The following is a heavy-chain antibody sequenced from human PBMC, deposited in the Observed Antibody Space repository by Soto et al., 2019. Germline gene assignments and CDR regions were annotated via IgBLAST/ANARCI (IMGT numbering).Heavy chain of an antibody. CDR2: IYHSGST. CDR1: GGSVSSGGYS. D-gene: IGHD3-22*01. Sequence: SETLSLTCAVSGGSVSSGGYSWSWIRQPPGKGLEWIGYIYHSGSTYYNPSLKSRVTISVDRSKNQFSLKLSSVTAADTAVYYCASDRDSSGYLDYWGQGTLVTVSS. V-gene: IGHV4-30-2*01. J-gene: IGHJ4*02. CDR3: ASDRDSSGYLDY.